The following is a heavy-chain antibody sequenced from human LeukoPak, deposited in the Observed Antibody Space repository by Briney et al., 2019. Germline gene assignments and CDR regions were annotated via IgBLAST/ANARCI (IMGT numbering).Heavy chain of an antibody. CDR3: AISTYSSSPS. V-gene: IGHV3-7*01. Sequence: PGGSLRLSCAASGFAFSDHWMIWVRQAPGKGREWVANINHDESKKYYVDSVEGRFTISRDNAKNSLYLQMNSLRAEDTAVYYCAISTYSSSPSWGQGTLVTVSS. J-gene: IGHJ5*02. D-gene: IGHD6-6*01. CDR2: INHDESKK. CDR1: GFAFSDHW.